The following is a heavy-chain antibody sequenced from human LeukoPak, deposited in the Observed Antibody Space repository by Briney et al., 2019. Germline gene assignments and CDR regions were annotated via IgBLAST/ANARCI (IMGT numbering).Heavy chain of an antibody. Sequence: GGSLRLSCAASGFTFSSYSMNWVRQAPGKGLEWVSSISSSSSYTYYADSVKGRFTISRDNAKNSLYLQMNSLRAEDTAVYYCARVGRDYEYMDVWGKGTTVTVSS. D-gene: IGHD3-22*01. V-gene: IGHV3-21*01. CDR1: GFTFSSYS. CDR3: ARVGRDYEYMDV. CDR2: ISSSSSYT. J-gene: IGHJ6*03.